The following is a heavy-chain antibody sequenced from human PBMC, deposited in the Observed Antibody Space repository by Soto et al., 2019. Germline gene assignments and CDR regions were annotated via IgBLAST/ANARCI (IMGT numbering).Heavy chain of an antibody. J-gene: IGHJ5*02. D-gene: IGHD1-1*01. CDR1: GGTFRNSA. Sequence: SVKVSCKASGGTFRNSAIYWVRQAPGQGLVWMGGFNPIFGAPYYAQTFQGRVTITADESTGTVYMDLSSLRSEDTAVYYCAGGNSSTYNWFDPWGQGTLVTVSS. V-gene: IGHV1-69*13. CDR2: FNPIFGAP. CDR3: AGGNSSTYNWFDP.